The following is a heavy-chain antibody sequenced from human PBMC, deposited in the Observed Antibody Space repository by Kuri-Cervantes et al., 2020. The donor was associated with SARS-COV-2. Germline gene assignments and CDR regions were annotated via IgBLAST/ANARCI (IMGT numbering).Heavy chain of an antibody. J-gene: IGHJ5*02. V-gene: IGHV1-69*13. CDR1: GYTFTSYG. CDR3: AKYLDGCFDP. D-gene: IGHD3-9*01. Sequence: SVKVSCKASGYTFTSYGISWVRQAPGQGLEWMGGIIPMFGTADYAQNFQGRVTITADDSTSTAHMELSGLRSDDTATYYCAKYLDGCFDPWGQGTLVTVSS. CDR2: IIPMFGTA.